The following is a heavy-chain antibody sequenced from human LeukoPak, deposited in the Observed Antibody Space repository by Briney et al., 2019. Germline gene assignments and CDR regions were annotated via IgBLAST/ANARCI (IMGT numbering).Heavy chain of an antibody. CDR2: IYYSGSS. V-gene: IGHV4-39*07. CDR1: GGSISISSYY. D-gene: IGHD3-10*01. Sequence: SETLSLTCTVSGGSISISSYYWGWIRQPPGKGLEWIGSIYYSGSSYYNPSLKSRVTISVDTSKNQFSLKPSSVTAADTAVYYCARQGGLLWSPRSYFDYWGQGTLVTVSS. CDR3: ARQGGLLWSPRSYFDY. J-gene: IGHJ4*02.